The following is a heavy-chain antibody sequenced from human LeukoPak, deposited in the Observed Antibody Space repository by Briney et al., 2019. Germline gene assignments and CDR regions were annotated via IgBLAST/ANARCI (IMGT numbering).Heavy chain of an antibody. CDR1: GFTFSSYD. J-gene: IGHJ6*03. CDR3: AKRGGTESFYYYYYMDV. D-gene: IGHD2-15*01. V-gene: IGHV3-23*01. CDR2: ISRSGGTT. Sequence: GGSLKLSCAASGFTFSSYDMTWVRQAPGKGLEWVSLISRSGGTTYYADSVKGRFTISRDNSKNTLYLQMNSLRAEDTAEYYCAKRGGTESFYYYYYMDVWGKGTTVTVSS.